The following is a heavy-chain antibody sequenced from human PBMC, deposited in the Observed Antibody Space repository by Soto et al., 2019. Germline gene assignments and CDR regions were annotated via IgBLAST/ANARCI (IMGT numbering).Heavy chain of an antibody. V-gene: IGHV1-2*02. J-gene: IGHJ5*02. CDR3: ARLVDRGIEDWFAP. Sequence: GASVKVSCKASGYTFTGYYMHWVRQAPGQGLEWMGWINPNSGGTNYAQKFQGRVTMTRDTSISTAYMELSRLRSDDTAVYYCARLVDRGIEDWFAPWGQGTPVTFSS. CDR2: INPNSGGT. D-gene: IGHD6-13*01. CDR1: GYTFTGYY.